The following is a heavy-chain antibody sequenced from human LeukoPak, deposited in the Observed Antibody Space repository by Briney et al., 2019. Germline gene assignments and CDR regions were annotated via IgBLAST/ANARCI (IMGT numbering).Heavy chain of an antibody. CDR3: ASLQNGGYSNYAIGY. CDR2: IYYSGST. J-gene: IGHJ4*02. CDR1: GGSISSGDYY. Sequence: SETLSLTCTVSGGSISSGDYYWSWIRQPPGKGLEWFGYIYYSGSTYYNPSLKSRVTISVDTSKNQFSLKLSSVTAADTAVYYCASLQNGGYSNYAIGYWGQGTLVTVSS. V-gene: IGHV4-30-4*08. D-gene: IGHD4-11*01.